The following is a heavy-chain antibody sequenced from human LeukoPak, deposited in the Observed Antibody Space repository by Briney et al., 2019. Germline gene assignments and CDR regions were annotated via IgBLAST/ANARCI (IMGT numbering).Heavy chain of an antibody. V-gene: IGHV4-59*12. CDR2: IYYSGST. CDR3: ARGSIAARRYYYYYYYMDV. J-gene: IGHJ6*03. CDR1: GGSISSYH. D-gene: IGHD6-6*01. Sequence: SETLSLTCTVSGGSISSYHWSWIRQSPGKGLEWIGYIYYSGSTNYNPSLKSRVTISVDTSKNQFSLKLSSVTAADTAVYYCARGSIAARRYYYYYYYMDVWGKGTTVTVSS.